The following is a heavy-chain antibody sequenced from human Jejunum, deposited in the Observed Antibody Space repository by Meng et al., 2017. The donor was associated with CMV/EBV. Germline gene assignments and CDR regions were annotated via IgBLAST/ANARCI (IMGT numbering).Heavy chain of an antibody. D-gene: IGHD6-13*01. Sequence: QVQLVQTGPEVKKAGASVKGSCKASGYTFTSYGISWVRQAPGQGLEWMGWISAYNGNTNYAQKLQGRVTMTTDTSTSTAYMELRSLRSDDTAVYYCAASSSSWCQNWFDPWGQGTLVTVSS. CDR2: ISAYNGNT. J-gene: IGHJ5*02. V-gene: IGHV1-18*01. CDR3: AASSSSWCQNWFDP. CDR1: GYTFTSYG.